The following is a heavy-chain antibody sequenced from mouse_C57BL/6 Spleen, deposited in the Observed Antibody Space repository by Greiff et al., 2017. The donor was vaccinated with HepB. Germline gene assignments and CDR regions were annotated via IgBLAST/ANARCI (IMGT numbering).Heavy chain of an antibody. CDR1: GYTFTSYG. CDR2: IYPRSGNT. J-gene: IGHJ2*01. Sequence: QVQLKQSGAELARPGASVKLSCKASGYTFTSYGISWVKQRTGQGLEWIGEIYPRSGNTYYNEKFKGKATLTADKSSSTAYMELRSLTSEDSAVYFCAPEYYYGSSYRFDYWGQGTTLTVSS. D-gene: IGHD1-1*01. V-gene: IGHV1-81*01. CDR3: APEYYYGSSYRFDY.